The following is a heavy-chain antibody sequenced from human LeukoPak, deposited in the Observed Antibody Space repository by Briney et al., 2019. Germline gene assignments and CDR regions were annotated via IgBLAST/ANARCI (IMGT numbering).Heavy chain of an antibody. J-gene: IGHJ6*03. V-gene: IGHV4-38-2*01. Sequence: SETLSLTCAVSGYSISSGYYWGWIRQPPGKGLEWIGSIYHSGSTYYNPSLKSRVTISVDTSKNQFSLKLSSVTAADTAVYYCARVASGASPYYYYVDVWGKGTTVTVSS. CDR3: ARVASGASPYYYYVDV. CDR2: IYHSGST. CDR1: GYSISSGYY. D-gene: IGHD4/OR15-4a*01.